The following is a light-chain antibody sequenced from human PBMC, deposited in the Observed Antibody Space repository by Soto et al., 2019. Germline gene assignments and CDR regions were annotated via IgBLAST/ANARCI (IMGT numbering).Light chain of an antibody. CDR3: QQYNHWRSIS. J-gene: IGKJ5*01. V-gene: IGKV3-15*01. CDR2: DTS. CDR1: QSVSRK. Sequence: EILLTQAPGTLSLSPGERATLSCRASQSVSRKLAWYQHKPGQAPRFLIYDTSTRAADIPARFSGSGSGTDFTLTISSLQSEDFAVYYCQQYNHWRSISFGQGTRLEIK.